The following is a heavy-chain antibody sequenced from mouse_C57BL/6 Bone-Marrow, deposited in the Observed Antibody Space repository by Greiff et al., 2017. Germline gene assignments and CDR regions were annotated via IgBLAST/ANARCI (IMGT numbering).Heavy chain of an antibody. D-gene: IGHD1-1*01. CDR3: ARSYYGSSPWFAY. J-gene: IGHJ3*01. CDR1: GFNIKNTY. CDR2: IDPANGNT. Sequence: VQLQQSVAELVRPGASVKLSCTASGFNIKNTYMHWVKQRPEQGLEWIGRIDPANGNTKYAPKFQGKATITADPTSNTAYLQLSSLTSEDTAIYYCARSYYGSSPWFAYWGQGTLVTVSA. V-gene: IGHV14-3*01.